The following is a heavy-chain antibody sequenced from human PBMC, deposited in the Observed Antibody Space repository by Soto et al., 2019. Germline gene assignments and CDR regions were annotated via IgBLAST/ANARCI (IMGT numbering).Heavy chain of an antibody. V-gene: IGHV1-18*01. CDR1: GYTITDYG. J-gene: IGHJ4*02. Sequence: QVQLVQSGPEVKKPGASVKVSCKTSGYTITDYGISWVRQAPGQGLEWMGWISTSKGNTNYAQKFQGRVTMTTDTPTSTGYMELWSLRSDDTAVYYCATRSPAFDYWGQGTLVTVSS. CDR3: ATRSPAFDY. CDR2: ISTSKGNT.